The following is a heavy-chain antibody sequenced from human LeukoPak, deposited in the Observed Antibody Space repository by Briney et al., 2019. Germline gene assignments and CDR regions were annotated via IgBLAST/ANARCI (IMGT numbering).Heavy chain of an antibody. D-gene: IGHD2-8*01. Sequence: GGSLRLSCAASGFTFSSYWMSWVRQAPGKGLEWVATIKQDGSEKFYVDSVKGRFTISRDNAKNSLFLQMNSLRAEDTAVYYCARGTEDCTNGVCYRGFDYWGQGTLVTVSS. CDR3: ARGTEDCTNGVCYRGFDY. J-gene: IGHJ4*02. V-gene: IGHV3-7*01. CDR1: GFTFSSYW. CDR2: IKQDGSEK.